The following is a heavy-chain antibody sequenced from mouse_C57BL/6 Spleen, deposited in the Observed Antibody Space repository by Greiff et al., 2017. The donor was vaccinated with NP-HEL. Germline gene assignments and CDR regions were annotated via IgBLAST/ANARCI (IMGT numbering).Heavy chain of an antibody. CDR2: ISSGGSYT. Sequence: EVKLVESGGDLVKPGGSLKLSCAASGFTFSSYGMSWVRQTPDKRLEWVATISSGGSYTYYPDSVKGRFTISRDNAKNTLYLQMSSLKSEDTAMYYCARHENYYGTSYFDYWGQGTTLTVSS. V-gene: IGHV5-6*01. CDR1: GFTFSSYG. CDR3: ARHENYYGTSYFDY. D-gene: IGHD1-2*01. J-gene: IGHJ2*01.